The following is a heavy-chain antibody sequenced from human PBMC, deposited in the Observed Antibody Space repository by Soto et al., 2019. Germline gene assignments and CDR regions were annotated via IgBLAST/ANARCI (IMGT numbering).Heavy chain of an antibody. D-gene: IGHD1-26*01. Sequence: QPGGSLRLSCAVSGFTFSSSEMYWVRQAPGKGLEWISYIHPSGQPIFYADSVKGRFTISRDNANNSLFLQMNSLRAEDTAVYYCARRASRWGQGAMVTVSS. CDR3: ARRASR. J-gene: IGHJ3*01. CDR1: GFTFSSSE. V-gene: IGHV3-48*03. CDR2: IHPSGQPI.